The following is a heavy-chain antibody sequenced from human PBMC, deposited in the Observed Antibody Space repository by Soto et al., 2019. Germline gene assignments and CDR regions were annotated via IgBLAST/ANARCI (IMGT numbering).Heavy chain of an antibody. CDR1: GFTFSSYG. J-gene: IGHJ6*03. D-gene: IGHD1-20*01. V-gene: IGHV3-30*18. Sequence: GGSLRLSCAASGFTFSSYGMHWVRQAPGKGLEWVAVISYDGSNKYYADSVKGRFTISRDNSKNTLYLQMNSLRAEDTAVYYCAKELVFGSNWNDVSPLSDYYMDVWGKGTTVTVSS. CDR3: AKELVFGSNWNDVSPLSDYYMDV. CDR2: ISYDGSNK.